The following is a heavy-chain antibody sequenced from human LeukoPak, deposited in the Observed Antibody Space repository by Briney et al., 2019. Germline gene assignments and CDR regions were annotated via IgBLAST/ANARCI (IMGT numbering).Heavy chain of an antibody. CDR1: GGTFSSYA. Sequence: PVKVSCKASGGTFSSYAISWVRQAPGQGLEWMGGIIPFFGTANYAQKFQGRVTITTDESTSTAYMELSSLRSEDAAVYYCAREGVEMATKYYFDYWGQGTLVTVSS. J-gene: IGHJ4*02. V-gene: IGHV1-69*05. CDR3: AREGVEMATKYYFDY. D-gene: IGHD5-24*01. CDR2: IIPFFGTA.